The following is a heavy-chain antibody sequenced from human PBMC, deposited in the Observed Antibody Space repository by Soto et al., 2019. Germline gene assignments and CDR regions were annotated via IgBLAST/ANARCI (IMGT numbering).Heavy chain of an antibody. Sequence: EVQLVESGGGLVQPGGSLRLSCAASGFTFSDSYMDLVRQAPGKGLEWVGRTRNKVNSYRTEYAASVKGRFTISRGDSQISLYLQIDSLKTEDTAVYYCARTHYSGSYRYYLDSWGEGILVTVSS. J-gene: IGHJ4*02. CDR2: TRNKVNSYRT. CDR1: GFTFSDSY. CDR3: ARTHYSGSYRYYLDS. D-gene: IGHD1-26*01. V-gene: IGHV3-72*01.